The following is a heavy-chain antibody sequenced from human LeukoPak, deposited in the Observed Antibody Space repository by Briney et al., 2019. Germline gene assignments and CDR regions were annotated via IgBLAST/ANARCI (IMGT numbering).Heavy chain of an antibody. Sequence: PGGSLRLSCAASGFNFNNFAMSWVRQAPGKGLEGVAFIRYDGSNKYYADSVKGRFTISRDNSKNTLCLQMNSLRAEDAAVYYCAKDIDFDYWGQGTLVTVSS. V-gene: IGHV3-30*02. CDR1: GFNFNNFA. D-gene: IGHD1-26*01. CDR3: AKDIDFDY. CDR2: IRYDGSNK. J-gene: IGHJ4*02.